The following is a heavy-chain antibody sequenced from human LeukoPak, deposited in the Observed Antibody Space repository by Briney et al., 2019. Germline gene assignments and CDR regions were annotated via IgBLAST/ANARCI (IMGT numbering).Heavy chain of an antibody. D-gene: IGHD6-13*01. CDR2: IYSGGST. V-gene: IGHV3-53*01. Sequence: GGSLRLSCAASGFTVSSNYMSWVRQAPGKGLEWVSIIYSGGSTYYADSVKGRFTISRDNSKNTLYLQMNSLRAEDTAVYYCARTEGGQQLVAFDIWGQGTMVTVSS. CDR3: ARTEGGQQLVAFDI. CDR1: GFTVSSNY. J-gene: IGHJ3*02.